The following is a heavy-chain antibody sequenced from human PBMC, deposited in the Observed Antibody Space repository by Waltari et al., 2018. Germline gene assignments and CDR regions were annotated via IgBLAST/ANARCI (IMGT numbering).Heavy chain of an antibody. V-gene: IGHV4-61*02. CDR3: AREDYEDAFDI. D-gene: IGHD3-22*01. J-gene: IGHJ3*02. CDR2: IYTSGST. CDR1: GGSISSGSYY. Sequence: QVQLQESGPGLVKPSQTLSLTCTVSGGSISSGSYYWSWIRQPAGKGLEWIGRIYTSGSTNYNPSLKSRVTISVDTSKNQFSLKLSSVTAADTAVYYCAREDYEDAFDIWGQGTMVTVSS.